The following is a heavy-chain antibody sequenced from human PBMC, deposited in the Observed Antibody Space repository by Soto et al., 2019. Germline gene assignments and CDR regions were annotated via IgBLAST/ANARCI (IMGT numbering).Heavy chain of an antibody. CDR1: GFSLTTAGVG. CDR3: AHSRNLITEDAQVGDFDY. Sequence: ESGPTLVNPTQTLTLTCSFSGFSLTTAGVGVGWVRQPPGEALEWLALIYWDDDERYSPSLKTRLTITKDPSKNQVVLIMTNMAPVDTATYYCAHSRNLITEDAQVGDFDYWGQGTLVTVSS. V-gene: IGHV2-5*02. D-gene: IGHD3-10*01. J-gene: IGHJ4*02. CDR2: IYWDDDE.